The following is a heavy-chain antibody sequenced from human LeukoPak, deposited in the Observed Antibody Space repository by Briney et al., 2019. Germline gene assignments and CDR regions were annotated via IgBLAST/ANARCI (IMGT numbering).Heavy chain of an antibody. J-gene: IGHJ4*02. Sequence: PGGSLRLSCAASGFTVSSNYMSWVRQAPGKGLEWVSVIYCGGSTYYADSVKGRFTISRDNSKNTLYLQMNSLRAEDTAVYYCARENYYGSGSYEYYFDYWGQGTLVTVSS. V-gene: IGHV3-66*01. CDR1: GFTVSSNY. CDR3: ARENYYGSGSYEYYFDY. CDR2: IYCGGST. D-gene: IGHD3-10*01.